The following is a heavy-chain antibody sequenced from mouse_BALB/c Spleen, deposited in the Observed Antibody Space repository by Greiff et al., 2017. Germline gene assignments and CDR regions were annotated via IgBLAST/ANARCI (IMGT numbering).Heavy chain of an antibody. CDR1: GYAFSSYW. J-gene: IGHJ4*01. CDR3: ARWLLEGDYYAMDY. CDR2: IYPGDGDT. Sequence: VQLQQSGAELVRPGSSVKISCKASGYAFSSYWMNWVKQRPGQGLEWIGQIYPGDGDTNYNGKFKGKATLTADKSSSTAYMQLSSLTSEDSAVYFCARWLLEGDYYAMDYWGQGTSVTVSS. D-gene: IGHD2-3*01. V-gene: IGHV1-80*01.